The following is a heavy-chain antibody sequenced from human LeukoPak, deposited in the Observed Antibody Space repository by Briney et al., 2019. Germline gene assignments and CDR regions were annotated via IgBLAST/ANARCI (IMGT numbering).Heavy chain of an antibody. D-gene: IGHD4-11*01. Sequence: ASVKVSCKASGYTFTAYGISWVRQAPGQGLEWMGWISAYSANTNYAQKYQGRVTMTTDTSTSTAYMELRSLRSDDTAVYYCARVTTLYYYHYMDAWGQGTTVSVSS. J-gene: IGHJ6*03. V-gene: IGHV1-18*01. CDR3: ARVTTLYYYHYMDA. CDR2: ISAYSANT. CDR1: GYTFTAYG.